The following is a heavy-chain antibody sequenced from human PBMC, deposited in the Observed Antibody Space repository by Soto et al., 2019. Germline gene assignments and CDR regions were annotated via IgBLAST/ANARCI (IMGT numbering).Heavy chain of an antibody. CDR2: IYYDGTT. CDR3: ARNAYSNSPAYFFDH. D-gene: IGHD4-4*01. V-gene: IGHV4-31*03. J-gene: IGHJ4*02. Sequence: QVQLQESGPGLVKPSQTLSLICTVSGGAISSTGYYWSWIRQHPGQGLQWMGYIYYDGTTYYNPSLQSRTTXPXXXSXXQFSLKLTSVTVADTAVYFCARNAYSNSPAYFFDHWGRGTLVTVSS. CDR1: GGAISSTGYY.